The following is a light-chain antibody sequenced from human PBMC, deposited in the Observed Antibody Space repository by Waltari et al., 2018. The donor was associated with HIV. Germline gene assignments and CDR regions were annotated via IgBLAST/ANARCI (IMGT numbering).Light chain of an antibody. Sequence: QSVLTPAPSASGTPGQRVTISCSGSSSNTETNTVNWYQQLPGTAPKLLIYSSNQRPSGVPARFSGSKSGTSASLAISGLQSEDEADYYCAAWDDSLNGPVFGGGTKLTVL. CDR1: SSNTETNT. V-gene: IGLV1-44*01. CDR2: SSN. CDR3: AAWDDSLNGPV. J-gene: IGLJ2*01.